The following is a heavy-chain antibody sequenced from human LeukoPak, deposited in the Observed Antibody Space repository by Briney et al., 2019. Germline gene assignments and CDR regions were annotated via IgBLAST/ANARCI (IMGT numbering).Heavy chain of an antibody. J-gene: IGHJ5*02. V-gene: IGHV1-2*02. D-gene: IGHD3-22*01. CDR2: INPNSGGT. Sequence: PGASVTVSCKASGYTFTGYYMHWVRQAPGQGLEWMGWINPNSGGTNYAQKFQGRVTMTRDTSISTAYMELSRLRSDDTAVYYCARGWYYYDSSCQTWGQGTLVTVSS. CDR3: ARGWYYYDSSCQT. CDR1: GYTFTGYY.